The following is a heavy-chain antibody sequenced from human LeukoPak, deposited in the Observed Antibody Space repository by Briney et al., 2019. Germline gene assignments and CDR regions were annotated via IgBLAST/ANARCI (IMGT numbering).Heavy chain of an antibody. V-gene: IGHV3-21*01. D-gene: IGHD3-10*01. J-gene: IGHJ4*02. Sequence: GGSLRLSCAASGFTFSSYSMNWVRQAPGKGLEWVSSISSSSSYIYYADSVKGRFTVSRDNAKNSLYLQMNSLRAEDTAVYYCARARTGFSVVRGDSFDYWGQGSLVTVSS. CDR2: ISSSSSYI. CDR1: GFTFSSYS. CDR3: ARARTGFSVVRGDSFDY.